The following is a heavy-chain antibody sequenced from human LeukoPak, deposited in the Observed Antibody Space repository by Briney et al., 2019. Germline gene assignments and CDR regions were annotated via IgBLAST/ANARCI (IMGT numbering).Heavy chain of an antibody. CDR3: ARVTMVRGASDY. Sequence: GGSLRLSCAASGFTFSSYAMSWVRQAPGKGLEWVSAISGSGGSTYYADSVKGRFTISRDNAKNTLYLQMNSLRAEDTAVYYCARVTMVRGASDYWGQGTLVTVSS. CDR2: ISGSGGST. V-gene: IGHV3-23*01. D-gene: IGHD3-10*01. J-gene: IGHJ4*02. CDR1: GFTFSSYA.